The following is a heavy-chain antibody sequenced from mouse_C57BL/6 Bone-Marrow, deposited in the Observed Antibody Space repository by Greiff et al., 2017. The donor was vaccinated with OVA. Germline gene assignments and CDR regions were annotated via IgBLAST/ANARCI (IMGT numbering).Heavy chain of an antibody. V-gene: IGHV1-85*01. Sequence: QVQLQQSGPELVKPGASVKLSCKASGYTFTSYDINWVKQRPGQGLEWIGWIYPRDGSTKYNEKLKGKATLTVDTSSSTAYMELHSLTSEDSAVYFCAEYYGRQKEYYFDYWGQGTTLTVSS. CDR1: GYTFTSYD. J-gene: IGHJ2*01. CDR2: IYPRDGST. D-gene: IGHD1-1*01. CDR3: AEYYGRQKEYYFDY.